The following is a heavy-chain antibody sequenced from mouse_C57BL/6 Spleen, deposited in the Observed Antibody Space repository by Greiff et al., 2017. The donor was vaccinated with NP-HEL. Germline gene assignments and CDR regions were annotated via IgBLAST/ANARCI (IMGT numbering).Heavy chain of an antibody. CDR1: GYTFTSYG. D-gene: IGHD2-2*01. CDR2: IYPRSGNT. V-gene: IGHV1-81*01. Sequence: QVHVKQSGAELARPGASVKLSCKASGYTFTSYGISWVKQRTGQGLEWIGEIYPRSGNTYYNEKFKGKATLTADKSSSTAYMELRSLTSEDSAVYFCARSREWLRLNWYFDVWGTGTTVTVSS. CDR3: ARSREWLRLNWYFDV. J-gene: IGHJ1*03.